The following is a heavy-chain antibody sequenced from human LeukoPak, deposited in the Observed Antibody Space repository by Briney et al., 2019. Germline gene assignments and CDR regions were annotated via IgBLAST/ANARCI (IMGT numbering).Heavy chain of an antibody. CDR1: GFTFSSYN. CDR3: ARGSHTTPGGYFNY. J-gene: IGHJ4*02. D-gene: IGHD1-1*01. V-gene: IGHV3-48*01. CDR2: ISSSTSTI. Sequence: GGSLRLSCAASGFTFSSYNMNWVRQAPGKGLEWVSYISSSTSTIFYADSVKGRFAISRDNAKNSLYLQMNSLRVEDTAVYYCARGSHTTPGGYFNYWGQGTLVTVSS.